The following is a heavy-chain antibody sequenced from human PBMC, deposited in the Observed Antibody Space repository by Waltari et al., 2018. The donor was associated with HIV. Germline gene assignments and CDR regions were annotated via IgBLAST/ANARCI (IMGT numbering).Heavy chain of an antibody. Sequence: QVHLVESGGGVVQPGRSLRLSCAASGFTFSSYAMHWVRQAPGKGLVWVAFISYQGDDKYYADSVKGRFTISRDNSKNTLYLQMNSLRAEDTAVYYCAKGASGWSPGYWGQGTLVTVSS. J-gene: IGHJ4*02. D-gene: IGHD6-19*01. CDR2: ISYQGDDK. CDR1: GFTFSSYA. CDR3: AKGASGWSPGY. V-gene: IGHV3-30*18.